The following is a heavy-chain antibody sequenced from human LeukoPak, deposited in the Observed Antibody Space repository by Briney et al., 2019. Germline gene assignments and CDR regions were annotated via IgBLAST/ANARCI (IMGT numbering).Heavy chain of an antibody. CDR1: GYTFTSYG. V-gene: IGHV1-18*01. Sequence: GASVKVSCKASGYTFTSYGISWVRQAPGQGLEWMGWISAYNGNTNYAQTLQGRVNMTTDTSTSTAYMELRSLRSDDTAVYYCARDASDFWSGYYTPIYYYGMDVWGQGTTVTVSS. J-gene: IGHJ6*02. CDR3: ARDASDFWSGYYTPIYYYGMDV. CDR2: ISAYNGNT. D-gene: IGHD3-3*01.